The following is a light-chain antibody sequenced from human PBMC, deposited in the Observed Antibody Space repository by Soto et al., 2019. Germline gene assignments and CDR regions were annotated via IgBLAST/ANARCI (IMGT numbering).Light chain of an antibody. CDR1: QGISSW. J-gene: IGKJ3*01. V-gene: IGKV1-12*01. Sequence: DLQMTQSPSSVSASVGDRVTITCRASQGISSWLAWYQQKPGKAPNLLIYAASTLQSGVPSRFSGGGSGTDFTLSIGNLQPEDSATYYCQQAASFPFTFGPGTAVHI. CDR3: QQAASFPFT. CDR2: AAS.